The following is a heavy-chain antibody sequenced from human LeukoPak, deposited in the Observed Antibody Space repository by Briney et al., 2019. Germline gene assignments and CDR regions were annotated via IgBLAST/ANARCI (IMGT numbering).Heavy chain of an antibody. CDR3: AKDGRVAPDTELYYFDY. Sequence: PGGSLRLSCAASGFTFSIYAMTWVRQTPGKGLEWVSGISGSSGSTFYADFVEGRFTISRDNSYNTLYLQMNGLRAEDTAVYYCAKDGRVAPDTELYYFDYLGQGTLVTVSS. CDR1: GFTFSIYA. D-gene: IGHD1-26*01. J-gene: IGHJ4*02. CDR2: ISGSSGST. V-gene: IGHV3-23*01.